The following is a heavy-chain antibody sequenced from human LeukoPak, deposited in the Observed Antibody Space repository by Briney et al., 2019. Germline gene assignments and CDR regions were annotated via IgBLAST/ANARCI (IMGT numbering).Heavy chain of an antibody. CDR3: AIIAARPGGDFDY. CDR2: INHSGSP. V-gene: IGHV4-34*01. Sequence: SETLSLTCAVYGGSFSGYYWSWVRQPRGKGREWIGEINHSGSPHHHPSLKSRVTISVDTPKNQFSLKLSSVTAADTAVYYCAIIAARPGGDFDYWGQGTLVTVSS. CDR1: GGSFSGYY. D-gene: IGHD6-6*01. J-gene: IGHJ4*02.